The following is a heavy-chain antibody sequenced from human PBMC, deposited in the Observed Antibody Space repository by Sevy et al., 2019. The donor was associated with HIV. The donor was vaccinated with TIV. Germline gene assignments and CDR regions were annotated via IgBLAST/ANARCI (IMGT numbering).Heavy chain of an antibody. Sequence: ASVKVSCKASGYTFTGYYMHWVRQAPGQGLEWMGWMTPNSGGTNYAQKFQGRVTMTRDTSISTAYMELSRLRSDDTAVYYCASLGLRHGAADSPGGNWFDPWGQGTLVTVSS. V-gene: IGHV1-2*02. CDR1: GYTFTGYY. D-gene: IGHD6-13*01. CDR3: ASLGLRHGAADSPGGNWFDP. J-gene: IGHJ5*02. CDR2: MTPNSGGT.